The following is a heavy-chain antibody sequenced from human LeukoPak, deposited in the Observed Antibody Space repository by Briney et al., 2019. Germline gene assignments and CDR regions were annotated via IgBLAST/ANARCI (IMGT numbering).Heavy chain of an antibody. Sequence: GASLKVSCKASGYSFTAAYNIHWLRQAPGQGPEFMGWINPSSGDTRYAQKFQGRVTVTRDTVISTAYMELSSLTSDDTAVYYCARDPRGTYDYWGQGTLATVSS. V-gene: IGHV1-2*02. J-gene: IGHJ4*02. CDR3: ARDPRGTYDY. CDR1: GYSFTAAYN. D-gene: IGHD5-12*01. CDR2: INPSSGDT.